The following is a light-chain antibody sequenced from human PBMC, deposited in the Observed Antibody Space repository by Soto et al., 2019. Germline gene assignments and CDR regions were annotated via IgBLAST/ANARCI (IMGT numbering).Light chain of an antibody. CDR2: GAS. CDR3: QQYGSSPRT. CDR1: QSVSSSY. Sequence: ELALTQSPGTLSLSPGERATLSCRASQSVSSSYLAWYQQKPGQAPRLLIYGASSRATGIPDRFSGSGSETDFTLIISRLEPEDFAVYYCQQYGSSPRTFGQGTKGDI. V-gene: IGKV3-20*01. J-gene: IGKJ1*01.